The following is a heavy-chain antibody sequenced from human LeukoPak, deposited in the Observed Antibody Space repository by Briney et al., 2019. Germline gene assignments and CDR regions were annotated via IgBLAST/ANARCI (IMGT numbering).Heavy chain of an antibody. J-gene: IGHJ6*03. CDR3: ASTFIRSRSYYYYYMDV. Sequence: SVKVSCKASGGTFSSYAISWVRQAPGQGLEWMGGIIPIFGTANYAQKFQGRVTITADESTSTAYMELSSLRSEDTAVYYCASTFIRSRSYYYYYMDVWGKGTTVTISS. CDR2: IIPIFGTA. D-gene: IGHD3-10*01. CDR1: GGTFSSYA. V-gene: IGHV1-69*01.